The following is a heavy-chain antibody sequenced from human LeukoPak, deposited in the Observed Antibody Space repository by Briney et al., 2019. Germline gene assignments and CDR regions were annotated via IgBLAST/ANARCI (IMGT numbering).Heavy chain of an antibody. CDR2: IKSKADGGTT. Sequence: RPGGSLRLSCAASGFTFNNAWMSWVRQAPGKGLEWVGRIKSKADGGTTDHAAPVKGRFTISRDDSKNTLYLQMNSLKSEDTAVYYCTTIRGFCSGRSCMGYWGQGTLVTVSS. V-gene: IGHV3-15*01. CDR1: GFTFNNAW. CDR3: TTIRGFCSGRSCMGY. D-gene: IGHD2-15*01. J-gene: IGHJ4*02.